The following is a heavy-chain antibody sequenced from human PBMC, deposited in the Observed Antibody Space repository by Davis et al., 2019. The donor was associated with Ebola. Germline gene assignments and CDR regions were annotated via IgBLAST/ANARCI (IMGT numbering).Heavy chain of an antibody. Sequence: HTGGSLRLSCAASRFTFSDSWMHWVRHVPGKGLVWVARINSDGSTTHYADSVKGRFTISRDNTKSTLYLQMDSLTADDTALYYCTRWVDTTLASWSDALDVWGQGTMVTVSS. CDR3: TRWVDTTLASWSDALDV. CDR2: INSDGSTT. V-gene: IGHV3-74*01. J-gene: IGHJ3*01. CDR1: RFTFSDSW. D-gene: IGHD2-15*01.